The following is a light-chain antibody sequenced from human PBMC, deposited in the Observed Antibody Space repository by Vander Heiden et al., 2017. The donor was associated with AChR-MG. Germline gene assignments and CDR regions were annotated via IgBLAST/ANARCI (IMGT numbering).Light chain of an antibody. CDR3: QQYDTWPLT. Sequence: EIVMTQSPATLSVSPGERATLSCRASQSVSSKLAWYQQKPGQAPRLLIYAASTRATGIPARFSGSGSGTDFTLTISSLQSEDFAVFYCQQYDTWPLTFGGGTKVEIK. J-gene: IGKJ4*01. CDR1: QSVSSK. CDR2: AAS. V-gene: IGKV3-15*01.